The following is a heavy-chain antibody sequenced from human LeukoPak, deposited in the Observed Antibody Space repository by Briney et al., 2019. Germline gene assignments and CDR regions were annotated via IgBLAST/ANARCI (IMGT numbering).Heavy chain of an antibody. J-gene: IGHJ3*01. D-gene: IGHD5-18*01. CDR3: AGRIYSYGPGVFDL. V-gene: IGHV4-59*01. CDR1: GDSIKDYY. CDR2: IYYSGRT. Sequence: SETLSLTCSVSGDSIKDYYLTWIRQPPGRGLEWIAYIYYSGRTNYNPSLRSRVTISLDTSKNEFSLKLSSVTAADTAMYYCAGRIYSYGPGVFDLWGQGTMVTVSS.